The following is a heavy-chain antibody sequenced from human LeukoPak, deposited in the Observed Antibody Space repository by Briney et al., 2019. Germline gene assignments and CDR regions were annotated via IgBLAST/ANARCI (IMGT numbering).Heavy chain of an antibody. CDR2: IIPIFGTA. CDR1: GGTFSSYA. Sequence: SVKVSCKASGGTFSSYAISWVRQAPGQGLEWMGGIIPIFGTANYAQKFQGRVTITADESTSTAYMELSSLRSEDTAVYYCARESPEFLTGYYPLGYWGQGTLVTVSS. J-gene: IGHJ4*02. CDR3: ARESPEFLTGYYPLGY. D-gene: IGHD3-9*01. V-gene: IGHV1-69*13.